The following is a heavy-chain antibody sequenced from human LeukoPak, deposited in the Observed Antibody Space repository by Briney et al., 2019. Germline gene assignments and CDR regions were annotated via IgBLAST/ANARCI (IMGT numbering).Heavy chain of an antibody. V-gene: IGHV4-39*07. CDR2: IYYSGST. CDR1: GGSIGSISSSSYY. CDR3: ALREPAAGNLPDDSFDY. D-gene: IGHD6-13*01. Sequence: SETLSLTCTVSGGSIGSISSSSYYWGWIRQPPGKGLEWIGSIYYSGSTFYNPSLKSRVTISVDTSKNHFSLKLSSVTAADTAVYYCALREPAAGNLPDDSFDYWGQGTLVTVSS. J-gene: IGHJ4*02.